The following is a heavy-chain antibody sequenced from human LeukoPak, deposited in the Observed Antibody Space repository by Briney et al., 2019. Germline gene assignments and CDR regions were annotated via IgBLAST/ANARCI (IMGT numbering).Heavy chain of an antibody. V-gene: IGHV4-59*12. CDR3: ARDRQPYYDFWSGRDDAFDI. CDR1: GGSISSYH. Sequence: SETLSLTCTVSGGSISSYHWSWLRQPPGKGLEWLGYIYYSGSTNYNPSLKSRVTMSVDTSKNQFSLKLSSVTAADTAVYYCARDRQPYYDFWSGRDDAFDIWGQGTMVTVSS. CDR2: IYYSGST. D-gene: IGHD3-3*01. J-gene: IGHJ3*02.